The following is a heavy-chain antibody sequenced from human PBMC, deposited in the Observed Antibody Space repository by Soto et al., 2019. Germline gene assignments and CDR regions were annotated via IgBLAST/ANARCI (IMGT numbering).Heavy chain of an antibody. J-gene: IGHJ4*02. CDR2: VFHTGST. Sequence: QVLLQESGPGQVKPSETLSLTCDVFGGTMNNYYGSWVRQSPGKGLEWIGSVFHTGSTYYSPSLKSRVTLSVETSKKQFSLTLRSATAADTAVYYCARSLTLTRFDFWGRGTQVTVS. D-gene: IGHD4-17*01. CDR3: ARSLTLTRFDF. V-gene: IGHV4-59*01. CDR1: GGTMNNYY.